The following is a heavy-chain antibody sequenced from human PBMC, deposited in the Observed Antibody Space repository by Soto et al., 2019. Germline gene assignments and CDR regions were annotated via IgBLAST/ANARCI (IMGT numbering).Heavy chain of an antibody. D-gene: IGHD2-15*01. CDR3: AKARYCSGGSCYASFDY. J-gene: IGHJ4*02. V-gene: IGHV3-9*01. CDR1: GFTFDDYA. Sequence: GGSLRLSCAASGFTFDDYAMHWVRQAPGKGLEWVSGISWNSGSIGYADSVKGRFTISRDNAKNSLYLQMNSLRAEDTALYYCAKARYCSGGSCYASFDYWGQGTLVTVSS. CDR2: ISWNSGSI.